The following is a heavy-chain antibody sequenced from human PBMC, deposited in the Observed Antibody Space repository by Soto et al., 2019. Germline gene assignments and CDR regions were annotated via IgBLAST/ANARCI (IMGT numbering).Heavy chain of an antibody. CDR2: ISPDGGEI. CDR3: AKGPR. V-gene: IGHV3-7*01. Sequence: LVESGGGLVQPGGSLRLSCAASGLTFSNIWMSWVRRSPEKGPEWVASISPDGGEIYYVDSVKGRFTISRDNTRNSLYLQMNSLRAEDTAVYYCAKGPRWGQGTLVTVSS. J-gene: IGHJ4*02. CDR1: GLTFSNIW.